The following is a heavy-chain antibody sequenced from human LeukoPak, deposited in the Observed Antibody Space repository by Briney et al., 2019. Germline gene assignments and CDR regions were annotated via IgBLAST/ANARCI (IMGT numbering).Heavy chain of an antibody. J-gene: IGHJ4*02. Sequence: ASVKVSCKASGYTFTGYCMHWVRQAPGQGLEWMGWIYPNSGGTNEAQKFQGRVTLTRDTSISTAYMELSRLTSDDTALYYCARNGIEVAGYDYWGQGTVVAVSS. CDR2: IYPNSGGT. V-gene: IGHV1-2*02. CDR1: GYTFTGYC. CDR3: ARNGIEVAGYDY. D-gene: IGHD6-19*01.